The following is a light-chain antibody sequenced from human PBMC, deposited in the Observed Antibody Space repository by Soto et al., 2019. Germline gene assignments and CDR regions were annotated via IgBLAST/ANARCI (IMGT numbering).Light chain of an antibody. V-gene: IGKV1-13*02. J-gene: IGKJ4*01. CDR1: QGISSA. CDR3: QQFNSYPLT. CDR2: DAS. Sequence: AIQLTQYPSSLSASVGDRVTITCRASQGISSAFAWYQQKPGKTPKLLIYDASTLESGVPSRFSGSGSGTDFTLTISSLQPEDFANYYCQQFNSYPLTFGGGTKVMIK.